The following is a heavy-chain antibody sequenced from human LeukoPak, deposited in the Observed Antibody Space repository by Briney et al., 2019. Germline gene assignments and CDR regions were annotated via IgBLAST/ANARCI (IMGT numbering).Heavy chain of an antibody. V-gene: IGHV3-7*01. D-gene: IGHD5-12*01. Sequence: GGSLRLSCTASGFTFSSYWMSWVRQAPGKGLEWVANIKQDGSEKYYVDSVKGRFTISRDNAKNSLYLQMNSLRAEDTAVYYCATLVATTRFDYWGQGTLATVSS. CDR2: IKQDGSEK. CDR1: GFTFSSYW. J-gene: IGHJ4*02. CDR3: ATLVATTRFDY.